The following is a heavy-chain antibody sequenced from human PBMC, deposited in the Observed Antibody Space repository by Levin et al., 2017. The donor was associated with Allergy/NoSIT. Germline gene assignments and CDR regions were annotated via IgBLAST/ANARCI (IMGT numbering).Heavy chain of an antibody. V-gene: IGHV3-53*01. CDR2: IYSGGTT. CDR3: ARGKGKNYYDSSGNFDY. CDR1: GFTVSSNY. J-gene: IGHJ4*02. Sequence: GESLKISCAASGFTVSSNYITWVRQAPGKGLEWVSVIYSGGTTYSADSVKGRFTISRDNSKNTLYLQMNSLRVEDTAVYYCARGKGKNYYDSSGNFDYWGQGTLVTVSS. D-gene: IGHD3-22*01.